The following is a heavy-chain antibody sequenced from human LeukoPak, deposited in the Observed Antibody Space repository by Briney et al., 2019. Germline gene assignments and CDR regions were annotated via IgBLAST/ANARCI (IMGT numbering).Heavy chain of an antibody. CDR2: ISSSSSYI. D-gene: IGHD1-26*01. CDR3: ARDLLGWELHYFDY. J-gene: IGHJ4*02. CDR1: GFTFSSYS. V-gene: IGHV3-21*01. Sequence: GGSLRLSCAASGFTFSSYSMNWVRQAPGKGLEWVSSISSSSSYIYYADSVKGRFTISRDNAKNSLYLQMNSLRAEDTAVYYCARDLLGWELHYFDYWGQETLVTVSS.